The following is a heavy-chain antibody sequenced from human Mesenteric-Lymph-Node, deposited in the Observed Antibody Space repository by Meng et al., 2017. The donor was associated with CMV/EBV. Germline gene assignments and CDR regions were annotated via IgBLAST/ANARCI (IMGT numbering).Heavy chain of an antibody. J-gene: IGHJ4*02. Sequence: GESLKISCEASGIAFNTYAVHWVRQAPGRGLEWVAFIHYDRTTKSYIESVKDRFTISRDNSKNTLYLQMDSLRVEDTAVYYCSSGSEYSSLAYWAQGTLVTVSS. CDR3: SSGSEYSSLAY. V-gene: IGHV3-30*02. CDR2: IHYDRTTK. D-gene: IGHD6-6*01. CDR1: GIAFNTYA.